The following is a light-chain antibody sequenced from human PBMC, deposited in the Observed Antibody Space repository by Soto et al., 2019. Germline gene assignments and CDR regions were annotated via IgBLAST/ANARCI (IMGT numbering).Light chain of an antibody. V-gene: IGKV1-8*01. CDR2: AAS. CDR3: QQYDSYPPT. J-gene: IGKJ4*01. Sequence: AIRMTQSPSSLSASTGDRVTITCRASQGISSYLAWYQQKPGKAPKLLIYAASTLQSGVPSRFSGSVSGTAFTLTISCLQSEDFATYFCQQYDSYPPTVGGGTKVEIK. CDR1: QGISSY.